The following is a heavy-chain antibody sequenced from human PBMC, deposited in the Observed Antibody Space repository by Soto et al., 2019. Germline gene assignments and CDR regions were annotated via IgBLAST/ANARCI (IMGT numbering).Heavy chain of an antibody. CDR1: GGSISSYY. V-gene: IGHV4-59*01. Sequence: SETLSLTCTVSGGSISSYYWSWIRQPPGKGLEWIGYIYYSGSTNYNPSLKSRVTISVDTSKNQFSLKLSSVTAADTAVYYCARQRQGYDPYYYYYMDVWGKGTTVTVS. D-gene: IGHD5-12*01. J-gene: IGHJ6*03. CDR2: IYYSGST. CDR3: ARQRQGYDPYYYYYMDV.